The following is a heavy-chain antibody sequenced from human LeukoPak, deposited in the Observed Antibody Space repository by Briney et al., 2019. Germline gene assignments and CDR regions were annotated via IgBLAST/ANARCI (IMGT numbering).Heavy chain of an antibody. CDR3: ARGTTDLDY. CDR2: IYSGGST. J-gene: IGHJ4*02. D-gene: IGHD1-14*01. Sequence: PGGPLRLSCAASGFTVSSNYMSWVRQAPGKGLEWVSVIYSGGSTYYADSVKVRFTISRDNSRNTLYLHIDSLRVEDTATYYCARGTTDLDYWGQGTRVIVSS. CDR1: GFTVSSNY. V-gene: IGHV3-53*01.